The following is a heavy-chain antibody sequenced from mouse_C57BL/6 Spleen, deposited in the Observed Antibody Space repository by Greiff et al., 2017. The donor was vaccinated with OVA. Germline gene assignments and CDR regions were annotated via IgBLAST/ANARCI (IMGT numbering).Heavy chain of an antibody. J-gene: IGHJ1*03. CDR1: GFTFSDAW. Sequence: EVQLVESGGGLVQPGGSMKLSCAASGFTFSDAWMDWVRQSPEKGLEWVAEIRNKANNHATYYAESVKGRFTISRDDSKSSVYLQMNSLRAEDTGIYYWTGIYYDYWYFDVWGTGTTVTVSS. CDR3: TGIYYDYWYFDV. CDR2: IRNKANNHAT. V-gene: IGHV6-6*01. D-gene: IGHD2-4*01.